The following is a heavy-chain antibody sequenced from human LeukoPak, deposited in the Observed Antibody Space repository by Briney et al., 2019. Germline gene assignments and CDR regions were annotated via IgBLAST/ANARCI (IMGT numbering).Heavy chain of an antibody. CDR1: GFTFSSYE. CDR2: ISSSGSTI. D-gene: IGHD1-14*01. V-gene: IGHV3-48*03. J-gene: IGHJ6*02. Sequence: GGSLRLSCAASGFTFSSYEMNWVRQAPGKGLEWVSYISSSGSTIYYADSVKGRFTISRDNAKNSLYLQMNSLRAEDTAVYYCARGEPRYYYGMDVWGQGTTVTVSS. CDR3: ARGEPRYYYGMDV.